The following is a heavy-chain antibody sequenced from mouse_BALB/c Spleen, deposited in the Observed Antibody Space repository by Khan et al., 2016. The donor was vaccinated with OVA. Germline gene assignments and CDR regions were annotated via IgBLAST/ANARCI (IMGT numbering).Heavy chain of an antibody. CDR1: GYTFTNYG. J-gene: IGHJ1*01. CDR2: INTYTGEP. V-gene: IGHV9-1*02. CDR3: ARGASYWYFDV. Sequence: QIQLVQSGPELKKPGETVKISCKASGYTFTNYGMNWVKQAPGKGLQWMGWINTYTGEPTYNDDFKGRIAFSLETSTSTAYLQINNLKNEDMATDVSARGASYWYFDVWGAGTTVTVSS.